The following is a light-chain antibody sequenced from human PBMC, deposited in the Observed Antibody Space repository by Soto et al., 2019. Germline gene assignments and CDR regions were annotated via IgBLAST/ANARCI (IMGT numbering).Light chain of an antibody. CDR1: SSDVGGYNY. V-gene: IGLV2-11*01. CDR2: DVS. J-gene: IGLJ2*01. Sequence: QSVLTQPRSVSGSPGQSVTISCTETSSDVGGYNYVSWYQQHPGKAPKLMIYDVSERPSGVPDRFSGSKSRNTASLTISGLQAEDEADYYCCSYAGTYTYVVFGGGTKVTVL. CDR3: CSYAGTYTYVV.